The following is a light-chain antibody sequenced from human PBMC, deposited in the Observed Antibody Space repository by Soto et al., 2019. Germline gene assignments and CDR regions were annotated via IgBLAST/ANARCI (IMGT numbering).Light chain of an antibody. CDR3: QTWGTGILVV. J-gene: IGLJ2*01. Sequence: QTVVTQSPSASASLGASVKLTCTLSSGHSNYAIAWHQQQPEKGPRYLMKLNSDGSHSKGDGIPDRFSGSSSGAERYLTISSLQSEDEADYYCQTWGTGILVVFGGGTKLTVL. V-gene: IGLV4-69*01. CDR2: LNSDGSH. CDR1: SGHSNYA.